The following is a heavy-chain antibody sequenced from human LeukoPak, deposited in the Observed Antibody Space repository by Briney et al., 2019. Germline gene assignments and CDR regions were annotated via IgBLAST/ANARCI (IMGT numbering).Heavy chain of an antibody. CDR3: ATDIYDSSGISH. J-gene: IGHJ4*02. CDR2: FDPEDGET. Sequence: ASVKVSCRVSGYTLTELSMHWVRQAPGKGLEWMGGFDPEDGETIYAQKFQGRVTMTEDTSTDTAYMELSSLRSEDTAVYYCATDIYDSSGISHWSQGTLVTVSS. D-gene: IGHD3-22*01. V-gene: IGHV1-24*01. CDR1: GYTLTELS.